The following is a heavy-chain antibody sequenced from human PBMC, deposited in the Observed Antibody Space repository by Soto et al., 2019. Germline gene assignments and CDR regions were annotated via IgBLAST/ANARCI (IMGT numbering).Heavy chain of an antibody. CDR1: GFTFSSYA. CDR3: ARALEWFKYRWFDP. V-gene: IGHV3-30-3*01. CDR2: ISYDGSNK. Sequence: QVQLVESGGGVVQPGRSLRLSCAASGFTFSSYAMHWVRQAPGKGLEWVAVISYDGSNKYYADSVKGRFTISRDNSKNTLYLQMNSLRAEDTAVYYCARALEWFKYRWFDPWGQGTLVTVSS. D-gene: IGHD3-3*01. J-gene: IGHJ5*02.